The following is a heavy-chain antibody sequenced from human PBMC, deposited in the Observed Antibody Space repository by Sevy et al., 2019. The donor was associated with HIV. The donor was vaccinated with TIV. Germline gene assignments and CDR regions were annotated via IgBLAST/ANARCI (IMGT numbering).Heavy chain of an antibody. Sequence: ASVKVSCKASGGTFSSYAISWVRQAPGQGLEWMGGIIPIFGTANYAQKFQGRVTITADESTSTAYMELGSLRSEDTAVYYCARGTYYYGSGSSYYFDYWGQGTLVTVSS. V-gene: IGHV1-69*13. CDR3: ARGTYYYGSGSSYYFDY. D-gene: IGHD3-10*01. CDR2: IIPIFGTA. CDR1: GGTFSSYA. J-gene: IGHJ4*02.